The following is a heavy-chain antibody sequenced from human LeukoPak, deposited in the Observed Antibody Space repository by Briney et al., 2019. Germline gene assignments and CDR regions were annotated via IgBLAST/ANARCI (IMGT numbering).Heavy chain of an antibody. D-gene: IGHD2-2*01. V-gene: IGHV4-61*08. CDR3: ARDGIHWCSSTSCPAGRIDL. CDR1: GGSISSGDYY. J-gene: IGHJ2*01. CDR2: IYYSGST. Sequence: PSETLSLTCTVSGGSISSGDYYWSWIRQPPGKGLEWIGYIYYSGSTNYNPSLKSRVTISVDTSKNQFSLKLSSVTAADTAVYYCARDGIHWCSSTSCPAGRIDLWGRGTLVTVSS.